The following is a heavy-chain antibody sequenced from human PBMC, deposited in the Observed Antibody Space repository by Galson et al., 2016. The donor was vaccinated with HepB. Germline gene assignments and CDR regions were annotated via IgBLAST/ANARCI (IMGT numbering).Heavy chain of an antibody. CDR3: ARDRSGSRTRCCSIAMDV. CDR2: IYYSGAT. D-gene: IGHD2-2*01. Sequence: TLSLTCTVSGGAMTSRDYYWSWIRQSPGKGLEWIGYIYYSGATFYNPSLESRVTITLDTSKKQFSLKLTSVTAADAAVYCCARDRSGSRTRCCSIAMDVWGKGTTVSVST. J-gene: IGHJ6*04. V-gene: IGHV4-30-4*01. CDR1: GGAMTSRDYY.